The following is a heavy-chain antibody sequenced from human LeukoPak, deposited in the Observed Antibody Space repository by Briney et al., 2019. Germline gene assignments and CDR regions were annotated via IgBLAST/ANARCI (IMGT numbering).Heavy chain of an antibody. V-gene: IGHV3-23*01. CDR3: AKGTGVGGDDAFDF. J-gene: IGHJ3*01. CDR1: GFTFSSYA. D-gene: IGHD3-3*01. Sequence: PGGSLRLSCGASGFTFSSYAMSWVRQAPGKGLEWVSAISGSGGSTYYADSLKGRFIISRDNSNNTVFLQMNSLRAEDTAIYYCAKGTGVGGDDAFDFWGQGTMVTVSS. CDR2: ISGSGGST.